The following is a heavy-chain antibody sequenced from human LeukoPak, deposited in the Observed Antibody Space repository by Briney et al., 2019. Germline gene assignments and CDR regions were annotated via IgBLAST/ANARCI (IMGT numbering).Heavy chain of an antibody. CDR1: GGSIHSYY. J-gene: IGHJ5*02. Sequence: PSETLSLTCSVSGGSIHSYYWSWLRQPPGKGLEWIGYIFYSGNTNYNLSLKSRVIMSVDMSKNQFSLKMNSVTAADTAVYYCARGRVTMVRGLSGFDPWGQGTQVTVSS. V-gene: IGHV4-59*01. CDR2: IFYSGNT. CDR3: ARGRVTMVRGLSGFDP. D-gene: IGHD3-10*01.